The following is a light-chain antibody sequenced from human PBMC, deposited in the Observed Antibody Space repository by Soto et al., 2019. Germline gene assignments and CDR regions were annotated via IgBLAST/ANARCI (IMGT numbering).Light chain of an antibody. CDR1: QSISTY. J-gene: IGKJ1*01. V-gene: IGKV1-39*01. CDR3: QQSYSRPRT. Sequence: DIQMTQSPSSLSASVGDRFTLTCRASQSISTYLNWYQQKPGKAPDLLIYTASSLESGVPSRFSGSGSGTDFTLTISSLQPEDFATYFCQQSYSRPRTFGQGTKVDIK. CDR2: TAS.